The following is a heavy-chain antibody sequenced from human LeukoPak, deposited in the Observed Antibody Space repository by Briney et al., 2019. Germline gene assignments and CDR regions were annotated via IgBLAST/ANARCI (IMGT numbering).Heavy chain of an antibody. V-gene: IGHV3-23*01. CDR1: GFTFSHYS. D-gene: IGHD6-19*01. CDR3: AKGSRSIAVDNLCDY. CDR2: ISSSGGST. J-gene: IGHJ4*02. Sequence: AGGSLRLSCVASGFTFSHYSMNWVRQAPGKGLEWVSIISSSGGSTYYADSVRGRFIISRDNSKNTLYLQMNSLRAEDTAVYYCAKGSRSIAVDNLCDYWGQGSLVTVSS.